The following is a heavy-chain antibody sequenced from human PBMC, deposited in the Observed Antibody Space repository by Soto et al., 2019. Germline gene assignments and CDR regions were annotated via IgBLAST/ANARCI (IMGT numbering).Heavy chain of an antibody. CDR3: ARDGRNGGYFDY. CDR1: GGTFSSYA. V-gene: IGHV1-18*01. D-gene: IGHD2-8*01. CDR2: IIPIYGTT. J-gene: IGHJ4*02. Sequence: GASVKVSCKASGGTFSSYAISWVRQAPGQGLEWMGGIIPIYGTTNYAQKLQGRVTMTTDTSTSTAYMELRSLRSDDTAVYYCARDGRNGGYFDYWGQGTLVTVSS.